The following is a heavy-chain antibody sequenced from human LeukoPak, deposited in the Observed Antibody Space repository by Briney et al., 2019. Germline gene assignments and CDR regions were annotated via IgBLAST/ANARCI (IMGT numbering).Heavy chain of an antibody. V-gene: IGHV3-30*04. D-gene: IGHD2-2*02. Sequence: GGSLRLSCVTSGFTFSSYAFHWVRQAPGKGLEWVATMSFDVNNKYYADSVRGRFTISRDNSKNTLYLQMNSLGAEDTAVYSYARGYCTSSSCYNDYWGQGTLVTVSS. CDR2: MSFDVNNK. CDR1: GFTFSSYA. CDR3: ARGYCTSSSCYNDY. J-gene: IGHJ4*02.